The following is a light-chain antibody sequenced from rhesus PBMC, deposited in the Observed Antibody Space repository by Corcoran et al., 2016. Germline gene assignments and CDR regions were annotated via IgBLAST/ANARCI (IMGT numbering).Light chain of an antibody. Sequence: DIQMSQSPSSLSASLGDKVTITYRPSQDISNALVWYQQKPGKAPKILIYAASTLESGVPSRFSGSRSGTDFTLTISSLPPEDFATYYCQQGYSAPLTFGGGTKVDLK. J-gene: IGKJ4*01. V-gene: IGKV1-33*02. CDR3: QQGYSAPLT. CDR1: QDISNA. CDR2: AAS.